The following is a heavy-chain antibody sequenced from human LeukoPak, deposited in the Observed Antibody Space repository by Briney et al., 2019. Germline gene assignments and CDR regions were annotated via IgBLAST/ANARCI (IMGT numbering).Heavy chain of an antibody. CDR1: GFTFDDYG. Sequence: SGGSLRLSCAASGFTFDDYGMSWVRQAPGKGLEWVSGINWNGGSTGYADSVKGRFTISRDNAENSLYLQMNSLRAEDTALYYCARTSGSYYPVCFDYWGQGTMVTVSS. CDR2: INWNGGST. V-gene: IGHV3-20*04. CDR3: ARTSGSYYPVCFDY. J-gene: IGHJ4*02. D-gene: IGHD1-26*01.